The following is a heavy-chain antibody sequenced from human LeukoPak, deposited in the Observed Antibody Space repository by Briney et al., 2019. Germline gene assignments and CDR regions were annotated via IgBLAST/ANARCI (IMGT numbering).Heavy chain of an antibody. CDR1: GGSISSYY. CDR2: IYYSGST. Sequence: SETLSLTCTVSGGSISSYYWSWIRQPPGKGLEWIGYIYYSGSTDSNPSLKSRVTISVDTSKNQISLKLSSVTGADRAVYYCARTYCRGGSCHFDYWGQGTLVTVSS. V-gene: IGHV4-59*08. D-gene: IGHD2-15*01. J-gene: IGHJ4*02. CDR3: ARTYCRGGSCHFDY.